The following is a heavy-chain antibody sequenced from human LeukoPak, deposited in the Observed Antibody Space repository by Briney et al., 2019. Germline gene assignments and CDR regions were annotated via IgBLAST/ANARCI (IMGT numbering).Heavy chain of an antibody. D-gene: IGHD3-22*01. V-gene: IGHV3-30-3*01. Sequence: GGSLRLSCAASGFTFSSYAMHWVRQAPGKGLEWVAVISYDGSNKYYADSVKGRFTISRDNSKNTLYLQMNSLRAEDTAVYYCAREGYYYDSSGYSYFGYWGQGTLVTVSS. CDR3: AREGYYYDSSGYSYFGY. CDR2: ISYDGSNK. CDR1: GFTFSSYA. J-gene: IGHJ4*02.